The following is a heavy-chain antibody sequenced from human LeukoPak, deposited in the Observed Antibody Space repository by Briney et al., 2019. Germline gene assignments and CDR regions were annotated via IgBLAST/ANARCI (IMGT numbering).Heavy chain of an antibody. CDR1: GGSIRSYY. V-gene: IGHV4-59*01. D-gene: IGHD5-12*01. Sequence: SETLSLTCTVSGGSIRSYYWSWLRQPPGKGLEWIGYIFYSGGANYNPSLKSRVTISVDTSKNQFSLKLTSVTAADTAVYYCARLGYSGLFDYWGQGTLVTVSS. CDR3: ARLGYSGLFDY. CDR2: IFYSGGA. J-gene: IGHJ4*02.